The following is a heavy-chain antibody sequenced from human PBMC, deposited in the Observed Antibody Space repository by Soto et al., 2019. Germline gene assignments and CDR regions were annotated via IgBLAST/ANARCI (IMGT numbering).Heavy chain of an antibody. D-gene: IGHD3-3*01. Sequence: QVQLQESGPGLVKPSQTLSLTCTVSGGSISSGDYYWSWIRQHPEGLEWIGYIYYSGSTYYNPSLKSRGTISVDTSKNQFSLKLSSVTAADTAVYYCARWWSGSRQGFDPWGQGTLVTVSS. CDR3: ARWWSGSRQGFDP. V-gene: IGHV4-31*03. CDR1: GGSISSGDYY. CDR2: IYYSGST. J-gene: IGHJ5*02.